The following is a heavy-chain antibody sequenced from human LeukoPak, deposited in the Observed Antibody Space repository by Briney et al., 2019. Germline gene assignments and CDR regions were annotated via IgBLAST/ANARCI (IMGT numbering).Heavy chain of an antibody. Sequence: GASVKVSCKASGYTFTSYDINWVRQATGQGLEWMGWMNPNSGNTGYAQKFQGRVTMTRNTSISTAYMELSSLRSEDTAVYYCARVKGIAAAGTFAYWGQGTLVTVSS. CDR1: GYTFTSYD. J-gene: IGHJ4*02. CDR2: MNPNSGNT. D-gene: IGHD6-13*01. CDR3: ARVKGIAAAGTFAY. V-gene: IGHV1-8*01.